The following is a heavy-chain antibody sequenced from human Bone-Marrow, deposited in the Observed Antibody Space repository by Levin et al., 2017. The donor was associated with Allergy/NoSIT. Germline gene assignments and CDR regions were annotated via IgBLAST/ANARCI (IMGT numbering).Heavy chain of an antibody. CDR3: ASWGFGATWSGYYLAFDI. CDR1: GGTFSSYA. Sequence: SVKVSCKASGGTFSSYAISWVRQAPGQGLEWMGGIIPIFGTANYAQKFQGRVTITADKSTSTAYMELSSLRSEDTAVYYCASWGFGATWSGYYLAFDIWGQGTMVTVSS. CDR2: IIPIFGTA. V-gene: IGHV1-69*06. D-gene: IGHD3-3*01. J-gene: IGHJ3*02.